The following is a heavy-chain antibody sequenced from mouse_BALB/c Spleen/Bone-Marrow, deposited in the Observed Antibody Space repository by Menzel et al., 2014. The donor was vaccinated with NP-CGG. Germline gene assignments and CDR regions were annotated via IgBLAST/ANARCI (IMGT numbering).Heavy chain of an antibody. CDR1: GFNIKDTY. J-gene: IGHJ3*01. V-gene: IGHV14-3*02. CDR3: AGLRPRFEFAY. CDR2: IDPANGNT. D-gene: IGHD2-4*01. Sequence: EVKVEESGAELVKPGASVKLSCTASGFNIKDTYMHWVKQRPEQGLEWIGRIDPANGNTKYDPKFQGKATITADTSSNTACLQLSSLTSEDTAVYYCAGLRPRFEFAYWGQGTLVTVSA.